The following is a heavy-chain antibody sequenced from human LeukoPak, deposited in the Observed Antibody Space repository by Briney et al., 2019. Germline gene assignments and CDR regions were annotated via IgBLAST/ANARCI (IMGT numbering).Heavy chain of an antibody. V-gene: IGHV1-8*01. CDR3: ARGGSYYDILTGYRYYYYYYMDV. D-gene: IGHD3-9*01. CDR1: GYTFTSYD. Sequence: GASVKVSCKASGYTFTSYDINWVRQATGQGLEWMGWMNPNSGNTGYAQKFQGRVTMTRNTSISTAYMELSSLRSKYTAVYYCARGGSYYDILTGYRYYYYYYMDVWGKGTTVTVSS. CDR2: MNPNSGNT. J-gene: IGHJ6*03.